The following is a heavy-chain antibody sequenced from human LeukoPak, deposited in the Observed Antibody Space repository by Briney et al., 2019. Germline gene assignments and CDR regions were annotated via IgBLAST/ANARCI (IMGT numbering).Heavy chain of an antibody. J-gene: IGHJ4*02. Sequence: GGSLRLSCVASGLAFSSYSMHWVRQAPGKGLEWVGVISYDGSDEYYTDSVKGRFTISRDNSKNTVYLQMNSLRADDTAVYYCARDFTPEWFDIHWGQGTLLTVS. CDR3: ARDFTPEWFDIH. V-gene: IGHV3-30*04. CDR2: ISYDGSDE. CDR1: GLAFSSYS. D-gene: IGHD3-3*01.